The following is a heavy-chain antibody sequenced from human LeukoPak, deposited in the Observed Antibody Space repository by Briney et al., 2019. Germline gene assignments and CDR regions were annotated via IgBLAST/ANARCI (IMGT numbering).Heavy chain of an antibody. V-gene: IGHV3-48*04. D-gene: IGHD3-10*01. Sequence: GGSLRLSCAASGFTFSSYSMNWVRQAPGKGLEWVSYISSSSSTIYYADSVKGRFTISRDNAKNSLYLQMNSLRAEDTALYHCARDIYGSGSYWGQGTLVTVSS. CDR3: ARDIYGSGSY. CDR2: ISSSSSTI. CDR1: GFTFSSYS. J-gene: IGHJ4*02.